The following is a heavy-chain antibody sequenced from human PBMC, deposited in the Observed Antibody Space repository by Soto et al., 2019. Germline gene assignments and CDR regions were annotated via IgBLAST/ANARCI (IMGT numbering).Heavy chain of an antibody. D-gene: IGHD2-8*01. Sequence: GGSLRLSCAASGFTFSSYAMHWVRQAPGKGLEWVAVISYDGSNKYYADSVKGRFTISRDNSKNTLYLQMNSLRAEDTAVYYCARVKMVCDYWGQGTLVTVSS. CDR3: ARVKMVCDY. CDR2: ISYDGSNK. J-gene: IGHJ4*02. CDR1: GFTFSSYA. V-gene: IGHV3-30-3*01.